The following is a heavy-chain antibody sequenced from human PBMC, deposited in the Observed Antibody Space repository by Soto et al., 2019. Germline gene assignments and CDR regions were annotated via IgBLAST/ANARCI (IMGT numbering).Heavy chain of an antibody. CDR1: GYTFTGYY. CDR3: ARESIAVAGERVYYFDY. Sequence: GASVKVSCKASGYTFTGYYMHWVRQAPGQGLEWMGWINPNSGGTNYAQKFQGWVTMTRDTSISTAYMELSRLRSDNTAVYYCARESIAVAGERVYYFDYWGQGTLVTVSS. V-gene: IGHV1-2*04. CDR2: INPNSGGT. J-gene: IGHJ4*02. D-gene: IGHD6-19*01.